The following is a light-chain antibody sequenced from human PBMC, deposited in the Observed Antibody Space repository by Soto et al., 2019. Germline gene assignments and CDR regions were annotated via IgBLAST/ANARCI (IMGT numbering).Light chain of an antibody. J-gene: IGKJ4*01. V-gene: IGKV3-11*01. CDR1: QSVSSY. CDR3: QQRSNWPLA. Sequence: EIVLTQSPATLSLSPGERATLSCRASQSVSSYLAWYQQKPGQAPRLLIYDASNRAPGIPARFSGSGSGTDFTLTISSLEPEDFAFYYCQQRSNWPLAFGGGTKVEIK. CDR2: DAS.